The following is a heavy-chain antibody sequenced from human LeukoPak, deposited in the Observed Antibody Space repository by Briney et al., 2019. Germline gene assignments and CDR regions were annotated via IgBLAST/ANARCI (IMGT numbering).Heavy chain of an antibody. CDR2: LYTSEST. J-gene: IGHJ5*02. CDR3: AREGGRVTTIFGYWFDP. Sequence: SETLSLTCTVSGDSISNYYWSWIRQPAGKGLEWIGRLYTSESTTYNPSLRSRVTMSLDTSKNQLSLKLSSVTAADTAVYYCAREGGRVTTIFGYWFDPWGQGTLVTVSS. CDR1: GDSISNYY. V-gene: IGHV4-4*07. D-gene: IGHD3-3*01.